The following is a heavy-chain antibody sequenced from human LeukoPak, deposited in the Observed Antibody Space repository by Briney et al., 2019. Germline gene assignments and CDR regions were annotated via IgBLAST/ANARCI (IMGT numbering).Heavy chain of an antibody. V-gene: IGHV5-51*01. CDR1: GYSFTSYW. CDR2: IYPGDSDT. J-gene: IGHJ3*02. D-gene: IGHD2-8*01. CDR3: ASPGPGSPCPNGVCSDAFDI. Sequence: GESLKISCKGSGYSFTSYWIGWVRQMPGKGLEWMGIIYPGDSDTRYSPSFQGQVTISADKSISTAYLQWSSLKASDTAMYYCASPGPGSPCPNGVCSDAFDIWGQGTMVTVSS.